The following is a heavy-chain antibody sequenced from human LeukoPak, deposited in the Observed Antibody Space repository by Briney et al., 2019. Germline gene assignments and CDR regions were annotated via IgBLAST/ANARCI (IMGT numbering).Heavy chain of an antibody. CDR2: ISSSDSTI. CDR3: ARAYFTTRGHYYYYYMDV. J-gene: IGHJ6*03. D-gene: IGHD3-9*01. CDR1: GFTFSSYS. V-gene: IGHV3-48*04. Sequence: GGSLRLSCAASGFTFSSYSMNWVRQAPGKGLEWVSYISSSDSTIYYADSVKGRFTISRDNAKNSLYLQMNSLRAEDTAVYYCARAYFTTRGHYYYYYMDVWGKGTTVTVSS.